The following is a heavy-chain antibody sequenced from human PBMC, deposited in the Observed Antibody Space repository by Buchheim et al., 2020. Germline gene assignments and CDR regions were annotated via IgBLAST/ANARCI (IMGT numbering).Heavy chain of an antibody. V-gene: IGHV4-34*01. J-gene: IGHJ4*02. CDR1: GGSFSGYY. D-gene: IGHD3-10*01. Sequence: QVQLQQWGAGLLKPSETLSLTCAVYGGSFSGYYWSWIRQPPGKGLEWIGEINHSGNTNYNPSLKSRVTISVDTSKNQFSLKLSSVTAADTAVYYCATNYGSGSYYNDINYWGQGTL. CDR2: INHSGNT. CDR3: ATNYGSGSYYNDINY.